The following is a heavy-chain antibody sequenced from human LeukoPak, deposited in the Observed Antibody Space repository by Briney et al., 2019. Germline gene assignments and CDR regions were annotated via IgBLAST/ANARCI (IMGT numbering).Heavy chain of an antibody. CDR1: GFTFSSYE. CDR3: ARDREGYYTDY. CDR2: ISSSGSTI. D-gene: IGHD3-22*01. V-gene: IGHV3-48*03. J-gene: IGHJ4*02. Sequence: GGSLRLSCAASGFTFSSYEMNWVRQAPGKGLEWVSYISSSGSTIYYADSVKGRFTISRDNAKNSLYLQMNSLRAEDTAVYYCARDREGYYTDYWGQGTLVTVSS.